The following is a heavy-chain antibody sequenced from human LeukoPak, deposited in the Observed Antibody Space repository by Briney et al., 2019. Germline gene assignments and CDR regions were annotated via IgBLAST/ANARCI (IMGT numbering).Heavy chain of an antibody. V-gene: IGHV4-59*08. Sequence: SETLSLTCTVSGGSISNYYWSWIRQAPGKGLEWVGSIYYSGNTNYNPSLKSRVTISVDTSKNQFSLKLSSVTAADTAVYYCARHDAGKWLPYFDYWGRGTLVTVSS. J-gene: IGHJ4*02. D-gene: IGHD6-19*01. CDR1: GGSISNYY. CDR3: ARHDAGKWLPYFDY. CDR2: IYYSGNT.